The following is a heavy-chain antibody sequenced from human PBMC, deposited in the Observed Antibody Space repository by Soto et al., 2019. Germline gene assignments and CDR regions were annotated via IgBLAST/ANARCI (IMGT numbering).Heavy chain of an antibody. CDR3: AGVGRRSIGMDV. Sequence: QVQLQESGPGLVKPSQTLSLTCTVSGGSISSGGYYWSWIRQHPGKGLEWIGYIYYSGSTYYNPTLKNQVTITIDTTKYLCSLKLNSVPEAVSEVYYCAGVGRRSIGMDVWGQVTAVTASS. J-gene: IGHJ6*02. CDR1: GGSISSGGYY. CDR2: IYYSGST. V-gene: IGHV4-31*01.